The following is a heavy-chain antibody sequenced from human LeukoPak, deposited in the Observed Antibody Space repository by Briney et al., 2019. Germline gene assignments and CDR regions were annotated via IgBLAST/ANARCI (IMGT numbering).Heavy chain of an antibody. J-gene: IGHJ4*02. Sequence: GGSLRLSCAASGFTFSSFALIWVRQAPGKGLEWVSVIGSDSGGIHYADSVKGRFIISRDNSENTLFLQMNSLRADDTAVYYCAKYRTTSAPPRNFDYWGQGTLVTVSS. CDR3: AKYRTTSAPPRNFDY. CDR2: IGSDSGGI. D-gene: IGHD1-14*01. CDR1: GFTFSSFA. V-gene: IGHV3-23*01.